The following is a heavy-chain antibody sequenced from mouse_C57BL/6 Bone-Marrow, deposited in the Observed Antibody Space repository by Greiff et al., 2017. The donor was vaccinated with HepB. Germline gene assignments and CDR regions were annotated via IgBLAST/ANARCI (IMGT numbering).Heavy chain of an antibody. CDR2: IDPSDSYT. D-gene: IGHD3-1*01. J-gene: IGHJ3*01. CDR3: ARSGRFAY. CDR1: GYTFTSYW. Sequence: QVQLQQPGAELVRPGTSVKLSCKASGYTFTSYWMHWVKQRPGQGLEWIGVIDPSDSYTNYNQKFKGKATLTVDTSSSTAYMQRSSLTSEDSAVYYCARSGRFAYWGQGTLVTVSA. V-gene: IGHV1-59*01.